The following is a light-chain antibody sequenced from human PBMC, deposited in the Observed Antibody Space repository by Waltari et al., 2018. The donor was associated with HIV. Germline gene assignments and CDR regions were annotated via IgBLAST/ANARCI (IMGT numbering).Light chain of an antibody. CDR3: QSYDSSLSGVV. CDR2: ANT. V-gene: IGLV1-40*01. CDR1: HPNIGAAHT. J-gene: IGLJ2*01. Sequence: QSVLRQPPSVSGAPGQSVTISCTGSHPNIGAAHTVHWYQQLPETAPKLLIYANTNRPSGVPDRFSGSKSGTSTSLAIAGLQADDEADYYCQSYDSSLSGVVFGGGTRLTVL.